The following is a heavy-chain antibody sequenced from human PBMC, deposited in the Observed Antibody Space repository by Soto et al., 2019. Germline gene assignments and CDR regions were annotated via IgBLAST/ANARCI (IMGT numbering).Heavy chain of an antibody. J-gene: IGHJ3*02. Sequence: SETLSLTCTVSGGSIDSSSFYWSWIRQPPGKGLEWIGTIYYDGSTYYNSSLKSRVTMSVDTSKNQFSLKLSSVTAADTAVYYCARRHYYGSDAFDTWGQGTMVTVSS. CDR1: GGSIDSSSFY. V-gene: IGHV4-39*01. CDR2: IYYDGST. CDR3: ARRHYYGSDAFDT. D-gene: IGHD3-10*01.